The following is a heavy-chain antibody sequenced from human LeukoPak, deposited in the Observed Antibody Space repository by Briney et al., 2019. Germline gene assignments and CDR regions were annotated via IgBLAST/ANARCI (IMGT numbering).Heavy chain of an antibody. CDR1: RFTFSSYA. V-gene: IGHV3-23*01. CDR2: ISGSGGST. J-gene: IGHJ4*02. CDR3: AKDLPNTYFMATIFIGQTPFDY. D-gene: IGHD5-24*01. Sequence: PGGSLRLSCAASRFTFSSYAMSWVRQAPGKGLEWVSAISGSGGSTYYADSVKGRFTISRDNSKNTLYLQMNSLRAEDTAVYYCAKDLPNTYFMATIFIGQTPFDYWGQGTLVTVSS.